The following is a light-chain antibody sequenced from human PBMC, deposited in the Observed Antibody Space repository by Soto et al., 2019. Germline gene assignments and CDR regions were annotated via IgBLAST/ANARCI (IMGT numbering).Light chain of an antibody. J-gene: IGLJ2*01. CDR3: SSYAGSNNVV. CDR2: EVS. V-gene: IGLV2-8*01. Sequence: QSALTQPPSASGSPGQSVTLSCTGTSSDVGGYNYVSWYQQHPGQAPTLMIYEVSKRPSGVPDRFSGSKSGNTASLTVSGLQAEDEADYYCSSYAGSNNVVFGGGTQLTVL. CDR1: SSDVGGYNY.